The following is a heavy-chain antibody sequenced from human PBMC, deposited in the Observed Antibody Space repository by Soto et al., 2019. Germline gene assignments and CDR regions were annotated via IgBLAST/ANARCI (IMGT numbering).Heavy chain of an antibody. CDR3: ARRGNTGMVTGVGYYYYYGMDV. D-gene: IGHD5-18*01. Sequence: SETLSLTCTVSGGSISSSSYYWGWIRQPPGKGLEWIGSIYYSGSTYYNPSPKSRVTISVDTSKNQFSLKLSSVTAADSAVYYCARRGNTGMVTGVGYYYYYGMDVWGQGTTVTVSS. CDR1: GGSISSSSYY. CDR2: IYYSGST. J-gene: IGHJ6*02. V-gene: IGHV4-39*01.